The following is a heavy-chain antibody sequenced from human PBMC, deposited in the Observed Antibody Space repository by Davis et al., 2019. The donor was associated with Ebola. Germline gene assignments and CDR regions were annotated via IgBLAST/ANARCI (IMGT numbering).Heavy chain of an antibody. D-gene: IGHD4-11*01. CDR3: ARGRYSNRFDY. V-gene: IGHV4-34*01. Sequence: SETLSLTCAVYGGSFSGYYWSWIRQPPGKGLEWIGEINHSGSTNYNPSLKSRVTISVDTSKNQFSLKLSSVTAADTAVYYCARGRYSNRFDYWGQGTLVTVPS. J-gene: IGHJ4*02. CDR1: GGSFSGYY. CDR2: INHSGST.